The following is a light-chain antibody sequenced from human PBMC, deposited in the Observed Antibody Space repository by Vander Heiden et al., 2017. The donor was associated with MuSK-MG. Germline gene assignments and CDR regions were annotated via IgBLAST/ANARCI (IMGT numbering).Light chain of an antibody. J-gene: IGKJ4*01. CDR3: QRRSNGPPKFT. Sequence: EIVLTQSPATLSLSPGERATLSCRASQSVSSHLAWYQQKPGQAPRLLIYDVSNRATDIPARFSGSGSGTDFTLTISGLEPEDFAVYYCQRRSNGPPKFTFGGGTKVEIK. V-gene: IGKV3-11*01. CDR2: DVS. CDR1: QSVSSH.